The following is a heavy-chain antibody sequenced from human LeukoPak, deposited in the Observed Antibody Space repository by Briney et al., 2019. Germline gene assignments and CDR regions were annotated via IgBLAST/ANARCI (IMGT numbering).Heavy chain of an antibody. CDR1: GFTFSSYG. Sequence: GSLRLSCAASGFTFSSYGMHWVRQAPGKGLDWVTGISYDGSYKYYAESVKGRFTISRDNSKKTLYLQMNSLRAEDTAVYYCAKDHGSGSYHDPNWFDPWGRGTLVTVSS. J-gene: IGHJ5*02. V-gene: IGHV3-30*18. CDR2: ISYDGSYK. D-gene: IGHD3-10*01. CDR3: AKDHGSGSYHDPNWFDP.